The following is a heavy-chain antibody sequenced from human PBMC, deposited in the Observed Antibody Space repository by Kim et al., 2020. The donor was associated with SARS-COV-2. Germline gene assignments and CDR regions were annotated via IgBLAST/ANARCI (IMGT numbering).Heavy chain of an antibody. CDR1: GGSISSSNYY. V-gene: IGHV4-39*01. J-gene: IGHJ5*02. D-gene: IGHD6-13*01. CDR2: ISYSGTT. CDR3: ARRVRSSSSWLNWFDP. Sequence: SETLSLTCAVSGGSISSSNYYWDWIRQSPGKGLEWIGHISYSGTTYYTPSLKSRVTISLDTSRTQFSLTLTSLTAADTAVYYCARRVRSSSSWLNWFDPWGQGTLVTVSS.